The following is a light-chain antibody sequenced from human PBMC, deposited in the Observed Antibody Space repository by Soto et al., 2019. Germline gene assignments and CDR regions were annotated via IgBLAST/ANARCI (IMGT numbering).Light chain of an antibody. CDR2: GAF. V-gene: IGKV3-20*01. CDR1: QSVTSNY. Sequence: EIVLTQSPGTLSSSPGERATLSCRASQSVTSNYLAWYQQKPGQAPRLLIFGAFIRATGLPDRFSGGGSGTDFTLTISRLEPEDFAVYYCQQYGRSPGTFGQGTKVEIK. J-gene: IGKJ1*01. CDR3: QQYGRSPGT.